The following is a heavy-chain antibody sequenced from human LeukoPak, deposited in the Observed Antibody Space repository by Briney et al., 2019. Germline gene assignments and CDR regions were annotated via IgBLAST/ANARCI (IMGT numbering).Heavy chain of an antibody. Sequence: PSQTLSLTCTVSGGSISGGDYYWSWIRQPPGKGLEWIGYIYYSGSTYYNPSLKSRVTISVDTSKNQFSLKLSSVTAADTAVYYCARAAVTTVGTFDYWGQGTLVTVSS. D-gene: IGHD4-23*01. CDR1: GGSISGGDYY. CDR3: ARAAVTTVGTFDY. J-gene: IGHJ4*02. V-gene: IGHV4-30-4*01. CDR2: IYYSGST.